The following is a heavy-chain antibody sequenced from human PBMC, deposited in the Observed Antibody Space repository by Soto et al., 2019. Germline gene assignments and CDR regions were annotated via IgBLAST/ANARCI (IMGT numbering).Heavy chain of an antibody. Sequence: VQLVQSGADVKQPGSSVKVSCKASGGTFSSYAISWVRQAPGQGLEWMGGIIPIFGTTNYARRFQGRVTITADKSTSTAYMELRSLRSEDTAVYYCARGTRSGSYYYYGLDVWGQGTTVTVSS. CDR1: GGTFSSYA. D-gene: IGHD1-26*01. V-gene: IGHV1-69*06. CDR3: ARGTRSGSYYYYGLDV. J-gene: IGHJ6*02. CDR2: IIPIFGTT.